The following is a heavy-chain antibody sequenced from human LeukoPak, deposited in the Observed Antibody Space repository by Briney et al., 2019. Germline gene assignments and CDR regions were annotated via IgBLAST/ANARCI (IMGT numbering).Heavy chain of an antibody. CDR1: GFTFSRYG. V-gene: IGHV3-30*02. Sequence: PGESLRLSCAASGFTFSRYGMHWVSQAPGKRLEWVAFIQYDGSNKYYADYVKGRFTISRDNSKNTLYLQMNSLRTEDTAVYYCAKDSGVGMATTFSILDIWAKGQWSPSLQ. J-gene: IGHJ3*02. D-gene: IGHD5-24*01. CDR2: IQYDGSNK. CDR3: AKDSGVGMATTFSILDI.